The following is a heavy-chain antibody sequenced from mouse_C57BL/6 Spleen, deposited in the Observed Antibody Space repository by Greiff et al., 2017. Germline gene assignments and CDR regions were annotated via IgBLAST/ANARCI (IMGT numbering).Heavy chain of an antibody. CDR1: GYTFTSYW. CDR2: LNPSSGYT. V-gene: IGHV1-7*01. Sequence: QVQLQQSGAELAKPGASVKLSCKASGYTFTSYWMHWVKQRPGQGLEWIGYLNPSSGYTKYNQKFKDKSTLTADKSSSTAYMQLSSLTYEDSAVYYCARWVLGLRQDYYAMDYWGQGTSGTVSS. J-gene: IGHJ4*01. D-gene: IGHD2-2*01. CDR3: ARWVLGLRQDYYAMDY.